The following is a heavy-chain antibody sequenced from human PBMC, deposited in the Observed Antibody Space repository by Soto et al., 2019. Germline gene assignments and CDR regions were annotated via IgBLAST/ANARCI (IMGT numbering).Heavy chain of an antibody. V-gene: IGHV4-4*07. Sequence: QVQLRESGPGLVEPSETLSLTCTVSGGSISSYYGSWIRQPAGKGLEWIGRIYTSGGTNDNPSLKSPVTMSVDTPKNQCSLKLSSETSADTAVYYCARDYYGSGSWVDPGGQGTLVTVSS. CDR1: GGSISSYY. CDR3: ARDYYGSGSWVDP. CDR2: IYTSGGT. J-gene: IGHJ5*02. D-gene: IGHD3-10*01.